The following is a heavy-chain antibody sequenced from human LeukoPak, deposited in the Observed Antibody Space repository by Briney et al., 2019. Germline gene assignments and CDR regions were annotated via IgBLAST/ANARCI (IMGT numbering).Heavy chain of an antibody. Sequence: GGSLRLSCEASGFTFGNYAMNWVRQAPGKGLEWVAVISYDGSNKYYADSVKGRFTISRDNSKNTLYLQMNSLRAEVTAVYYCAKEGHYYYYGMDVWGQGTTVTVSS. CDR2: ISYDGSNK. J-gene: IGHJ6*02. CDR1: GFTFGNYA. CDR3: AKEGHYYYYGMDV. V-gene: IGHV3-30*18.